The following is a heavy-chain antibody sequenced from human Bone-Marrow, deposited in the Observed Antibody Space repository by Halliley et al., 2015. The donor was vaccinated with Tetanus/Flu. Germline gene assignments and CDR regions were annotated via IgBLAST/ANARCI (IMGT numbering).Heavy chain of an antibody. Sequence: QLVQSGAEVKKPGESLKISCKGSGYRFTTYWIGWVRQVPGRGLELMGIIYPGDSDTRYSPSFEGRVIISADESVSTAYLQWSTLEASDTAMYYCAALIAASHFTDYWGQGTLVTVSS. J-gene: IGHJ4*02. D-gene: IGHD6-13*01. CDR2: IYPGDSDT. CDR1: GYRFTTYW. V-gene: IGHV5-51*01. CDR3: AALIAASHFTDY.